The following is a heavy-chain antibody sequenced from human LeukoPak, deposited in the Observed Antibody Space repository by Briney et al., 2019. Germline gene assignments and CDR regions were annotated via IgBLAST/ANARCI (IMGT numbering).Heavy chain of an antibody. V-gene: IGHV2-5*08. CDR3: AHRPSSAVAGTHFDY. Sequence: TLSLTCTVSGGSISSYYWSWIRQPPGKALEWLALIYWDDDKRYSPSLKSRLTITKDTSKNQVVLTMTNMDPVDTATYYCAHRPSSAVAGTHFDYWGQGTLVTVSS. CDR1: GGSISSYYW. CDR2: IYWDDDK. D-gene: IGHD6-19*01. J-gene: IGHJ4*02.